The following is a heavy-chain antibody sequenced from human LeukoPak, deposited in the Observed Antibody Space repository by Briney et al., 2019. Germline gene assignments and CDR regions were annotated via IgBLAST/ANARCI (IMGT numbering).Heavy chain of an antibody. D-gene: IGHD4-17*01. Sequence: PGGSLRLSCAASGFTFSSYAMHWVRQAPGKGLEWVAVISYDGSNKHYADSVKGRFTISRDNSKNTLYLQMNSLRAEDTAVYYCAREPDYGDYGYYFDYWGQGTLVTVSS. J-gene: IGHJ4*02. CDR3: AREPDYGDYGYYFDY. V-gene: IGHV3-30-3*01. CDR1: GFTFSSYA. CDR2: ISYDGSNK.